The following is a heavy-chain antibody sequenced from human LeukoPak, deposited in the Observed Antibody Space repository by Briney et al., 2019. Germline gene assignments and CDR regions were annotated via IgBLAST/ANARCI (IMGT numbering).Heavy chain of an antibody. Sequence: ASVKVSCKASGYIFTTYGISWVRQAPGQGLEWMGWISAYNGNTNFAQKFQDRVTMTTDTSTSTAYMELRSLRSDDTAVYYCARMKHYYGSGSYYNYFDYWGQGTLVTVSS. CDR3: ARMKHYYGSGSYYNYFDY. J-gene: IGHJ4*02. V-gene: IGHV1-18*01. CDR2: ISAYNGNT. CDR1: GYIFTTYG. D-gene: IGHD3-10*01.